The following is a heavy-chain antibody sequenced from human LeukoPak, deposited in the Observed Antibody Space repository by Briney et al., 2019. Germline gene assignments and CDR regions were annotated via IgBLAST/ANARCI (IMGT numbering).Heavy chain of an antibody. CDR2: IYSGGST. J-gene: IGHJ4*02. CDR3: VRGDYGDYTLFDY. Sequence: GGSLRLSCAASGFTVSGNYMSWVRQAPGKGLEWVSVIYSGGSTYYADSVKGRFTISRDNSKNTLYPQMNSLRAEDTAVYYCVRGDYGDYTLFDYWGQGTLVTVSS. D-gene: IGHD4-17*01. V-gene: IGHV3-53*01. CDR1: GFTVSGNY.